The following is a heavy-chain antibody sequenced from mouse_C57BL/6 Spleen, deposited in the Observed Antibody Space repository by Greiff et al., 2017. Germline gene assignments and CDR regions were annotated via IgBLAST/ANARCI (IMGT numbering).Heavy chain of an antibody. D-gene: IGHD2-4*01. CDR1: GYTFTSYW. Sequence: QVQLQQPGAELVKPGASVKLSCKASGYTFTSYWMQWVKQRPGQGLEWIGEIDPSASYSNFNQKFNGKATLTVDTSSSPAYMQLSSLTSEDSAVYYCARRDDYDSWFAYWGQGTLVTVSA. CDR3: ARRDDYDSWFAY. V-gene: IGHV1-50*01. J-gene: IGHJ3*01. CDR2: IDPSASYS.